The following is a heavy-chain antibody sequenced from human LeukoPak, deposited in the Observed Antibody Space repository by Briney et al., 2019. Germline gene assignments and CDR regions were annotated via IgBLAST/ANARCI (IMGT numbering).Heavy chain of an antibody. V-gene: IGHV4-59*01. D-gene: IGHD3-9*01. J-gene: IGHJ4*02. CDR3: ARKCASDWVFDC. CDR2: IYYSGST. CDR1: GGSISTYY. Sequence: SETLSLTCTVSGGSISTYYWTWIRQPPGKGLEWIGYIYYSGSTTYNPSLKGRVTISVDTSKNQFSLNLSSVTAADTAVYFCARKCASDWVFDCWGQGTLVTVSS.